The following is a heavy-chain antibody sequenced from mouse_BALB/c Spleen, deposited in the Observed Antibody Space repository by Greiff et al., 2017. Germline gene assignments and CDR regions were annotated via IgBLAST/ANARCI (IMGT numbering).Heavy chain of an antibody. CDR2: ISSGSSTI. D-gene: IGHD1-2*01. Sequence: VKVEESGGGLVQPGGSRKLSCAASGFTFSSFGMHWVRQAPEKGLEWVAYISSGSSTIYYADTVKGRFTISRDNPKNTLFLQMTSLRSEDTAMYYCARWLLAMDYWGQGTSVTVSS. CDR1: GFTFSSFG. CDR3: ARWLLAMDY. V-gene: IGHV5-17*02. J-gene: IGHJ4*01.